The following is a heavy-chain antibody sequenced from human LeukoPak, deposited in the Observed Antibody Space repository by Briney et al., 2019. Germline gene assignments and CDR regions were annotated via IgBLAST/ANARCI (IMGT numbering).Heavy chain of an antibody. Sequence: GGSLRLSCAASGFTFSSYGMHWVRQAPGKGLEWVGRIKSKSDGGTTDYAAPVKGRFTISRDDSKNTLYLQMNSLKTEDTAVYYCTTAPRGYCSGGSRSYAFDIWGQGTMVTVSS. CDR2: IKSKSDGGTT. V-gene: IGHV3-15*01. D-gene: IGHD2-15*01. J-gene: IGHJ3*02. CDR3: TTAPRGYCSGGSRSYAFDI. CDR1: GFTFSSYG.